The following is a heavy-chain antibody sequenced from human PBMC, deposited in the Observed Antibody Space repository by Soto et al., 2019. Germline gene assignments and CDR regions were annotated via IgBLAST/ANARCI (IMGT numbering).Heavy chain of an antibody. CDR1: GVTFSSYA. V-gene: IGHV1-69*13. D-gene: IGHD6-6*01. CDR3: ARAARPVLLDY. CDR2: IIPIFGTA. J-gene: IGHJ4*02. Sequence: ASLKVSCKASGVTFSSYAISWVRQAPGQGLEWMGGIIPIFGTANYAQKFQGRVTITADESTSTAYMELSSLRSEDTTVYYCARAARPVLLDYWGQGTLVTVSS.